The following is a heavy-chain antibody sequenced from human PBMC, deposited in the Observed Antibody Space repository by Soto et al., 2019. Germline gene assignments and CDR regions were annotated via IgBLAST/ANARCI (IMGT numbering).Heavy chain of an antibody. CDR3: AKGDQLWHTVDY. D-gene: IGHD5-18*01. V-gene: IGHV3-23*01. Sequence: GGSLRLSCAASGFSFSSYAMTWVRQAPWKWLEWVSATSGSGDSTYYADSVKGRFTISRDNSKNTLYLQMNSLRAEDTAVYYCAKGDQLWHTVDYWGQGXLVTVYS. J-gene: IGHJ4*02. CDR2: TSGSGDST. CDR1: GFSFSSYA.